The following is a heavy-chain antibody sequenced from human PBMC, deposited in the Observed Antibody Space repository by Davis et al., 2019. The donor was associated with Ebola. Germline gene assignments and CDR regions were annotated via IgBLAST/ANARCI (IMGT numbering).Heavy chain of an antibody. CDR1: GYRFTTYG. D-gene: IGHD2-8*01. V-gene: IGHV1-18*01. CDR2: ISPHNGNT. J-gene: IGHJ4*02. CDR3: ARDSFCTYGVCNDRDFDY. Sequence: ASVKVSCKASGYRFTTYGMHWVRQAPGQGLQWMGWISPHNGNTKYAEKFQGRVTMTTDTSTSTAYMELRSLGSDDTAIYYCARDSFCTYGVCNDRDFDYWGQGTLVTVSS.